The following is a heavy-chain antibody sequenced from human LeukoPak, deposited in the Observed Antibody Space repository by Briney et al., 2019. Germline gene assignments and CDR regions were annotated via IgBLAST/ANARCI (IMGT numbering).Heavy chain of an antibody. Sequence: SETLSLTCAVYGGTFSGYYWSWIRQPPGKRLEWVGESNDSGGTNYNPSLKSRVTISADTSKNQFSLKLSSVTAADTAVYYCARGIGELGIDYWGQGTLVTVSS. CDR1: GGTFSGYY. D-gene: IGHD7-27*01. V-gene: IGHV4-34*01. CDR3: ARGIGELGIDY. J-gene: IGHJ4*02. CDR2: SNDSGGT.